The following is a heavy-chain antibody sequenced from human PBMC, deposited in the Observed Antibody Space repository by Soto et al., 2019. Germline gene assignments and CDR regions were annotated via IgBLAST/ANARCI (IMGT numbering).Heavy chain of an antibody. Sequence: QVQLVESGGGVVQPGRSLRLSCAASGFTFSSYGMHWVRQAPGKGLEWVAVIWYDGSNKYYADSVKGRFTNSRDNSKNTLYLQMNSLRAEDTAVYYCARDRYSSGWYDLDYWGQGTLVTVSS. D-gene: IGHD6-19*01. J-gene: IGHJ4*02. V-gene: IGHV3-33*01. CDR3: ARDRYSSGWYDLDY. CDR2: IWYDGSNK. CDR1: GFTFSSYG.